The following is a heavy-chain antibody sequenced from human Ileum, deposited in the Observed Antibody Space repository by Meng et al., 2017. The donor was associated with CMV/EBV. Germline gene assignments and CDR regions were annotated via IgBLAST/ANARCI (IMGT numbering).Heavy chain of an antibody. Sequence: SETLSLTCTVSGASINTYYWSWIRQPPGKGLEWIGYMHYSGKSNYDPSLKSRVTISLDLSRNQFSLKLSSVIAADTAVYYCARYLEWPAIDAFDIWGQGTMVTVSS. V-gene: IGHV4-59*01. CDR2: MHYSGKS. CDR1: GASINTYY. D-gene: IGHD3-3*01. CDR3: ARYLEWPAIDAFDI. J-gene: IGHJ3*02.